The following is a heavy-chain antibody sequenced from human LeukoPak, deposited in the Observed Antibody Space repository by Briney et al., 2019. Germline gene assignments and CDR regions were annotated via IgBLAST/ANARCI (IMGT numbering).Heavy chain of an antibody. V-gene: IGHV4-4*07. CDR2: IYTSGIT. Sequence: SETLSLTCTVSGGSISSYYWGWIRQPAGKGLEWIGRIYTSGITNYNPSLQSRVAVSVGTSKNHFSLRLSSVTAADTAVYYCARVDPKAYGDYSGDWFDPWGQGTLVTVSS. CDR1: GGSISSYY. J-gene: IGHJ5*02. CDR3: ARVDPKAYGDYSGDWFDP. D-gene: IGHD4-17*01.